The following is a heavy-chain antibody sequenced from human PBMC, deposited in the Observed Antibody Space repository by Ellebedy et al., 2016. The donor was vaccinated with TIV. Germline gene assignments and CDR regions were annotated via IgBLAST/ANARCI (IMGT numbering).Heavy chain of an antibody. CDR3: VRDMRYFDY. Sequence: GESLKISCAASGFTFSSYWMNWVRQAPGKGLVWVSRVSSDGSGTDYADSVKGRFTISRDNAKNTLFLQMNSLRAEDTAVYYCVRDMRYFDYWGQGTLVTVSS. V-gene: IGHV3-74*01. D-gene: IGHD3-16*01. CDR1: GFTFSSYW. CDR2: VSSDGSGT. J-gene: IGHJ4*02.